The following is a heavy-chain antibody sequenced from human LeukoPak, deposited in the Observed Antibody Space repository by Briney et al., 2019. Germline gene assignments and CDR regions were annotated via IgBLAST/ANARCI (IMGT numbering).Heavy chain of an antibody. Sequence: SETLSLTCTVSGGSISSYYWSWIRQPPGKGLEWIGYIYYSGSTNYNPSLKSRVTISVDTSKNQFSLKLSSVTAADTAVYYCARGLRDYYDSSGYPDADAFDIWGQGTMVTVSS. D-gene: IGHD3-22*01. V-gene: IGHV4-59*01. CDR3: ARGLRDYYDSSGYPDADAFDI. J-gene: IGHJ3*02. CDR1: GGSISSYY. CDR2: IYYSGST.